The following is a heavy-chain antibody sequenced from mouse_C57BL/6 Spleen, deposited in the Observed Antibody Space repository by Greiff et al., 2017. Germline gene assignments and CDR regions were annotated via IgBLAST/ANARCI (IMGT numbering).Heavy chain of an antibody. CDR2: IWSDGST. CDR3: ARHDDYDRYYAMDY. V-gene: IGHV2-6-1*01. D-gene: IGHD2-4*01. Sequence: VQLVESGPGLVAPSQSLSITCTVSGFSLTSYGVHWVRQPPGKGLEWLVVIWSDGSTTYNSALKSRLSISKDNSKSQVFLKMNSLQTDDTAMYYCARHDDYDRYYAMDYWGQGTSVTVSS. CDR1: GFSLTSYG. J-gene: IGHJ4*01.